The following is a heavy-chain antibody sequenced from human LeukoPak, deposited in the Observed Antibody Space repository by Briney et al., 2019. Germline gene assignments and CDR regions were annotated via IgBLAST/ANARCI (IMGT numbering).Heavy chain of an antibody. Sequence: ASVTVSCKASGDTLTTYDFNWVRQATGQGLEWMGWMDPNSGNTGYAQKFQGRVTMTRNTSISTAYMELSSLTPEDTAVYYCAKSLPGIAAHWGQGTLVSVTS. CDR1: GDTLTTYD. D-gene: IGHD6-6*01. CDR2: MDPNSGNT. V-gene: IGHV1-8*01. CDR3: AKSLPGIAAH. J-gene: IGHJ4*02.